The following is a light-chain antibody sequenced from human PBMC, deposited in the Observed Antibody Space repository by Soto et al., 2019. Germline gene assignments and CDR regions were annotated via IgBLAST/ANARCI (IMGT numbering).Light chain of an antibody. Sequence: DVVMSQSPLSLPVTLGQPASISCRSSQSLLYSDGNTYFNWFQQRPGQSPRRLIYKVSNRESGVXDXYSGSGSGTDFTLKSSRVEAEDVGIYYCMQGTYWPYTFGQGTRLEIK. CDR3: MQGTYWPYT. V-gene: IGKV2-30*01. J-gene: IGKJ2*01. CDR1: QSLLYSDGNTY. CDR2: KVS.